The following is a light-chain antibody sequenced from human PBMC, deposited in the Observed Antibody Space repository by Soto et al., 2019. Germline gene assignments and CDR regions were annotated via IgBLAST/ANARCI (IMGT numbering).Light chain of an antibody. CDR3: KSYPTRSTLV. CDR2: DVT. CDR1: SSDVGAYDF. J-gene: IGLJ1*01. V-gene: IGLV2-14*01. Sequence: QSALTQPASVSGSPGQSITISCTGTSSDVGAYDFVSWYQHYPGKAPKLVTFDVTHRPPGISDRFSGSKSANTASLTISGLQAEDEGFYYCKSYPTRSTLVFGGGTKVTL.